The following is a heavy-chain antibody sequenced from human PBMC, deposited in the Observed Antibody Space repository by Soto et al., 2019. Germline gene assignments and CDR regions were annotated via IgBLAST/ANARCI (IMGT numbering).Heavy chain of an antibody. Sequence: EVQLLESGGGLVQPGGSLRLSCVASGFSFSGFAMSWVRQAPGKGLVWVSSITGTGVSIYYADSVRGRFTISRDNSKNTRYLQRSSLRAEDTSRYYCAKDSIPYSSSYDLDHWGRGALVTVSS. D-gene: IGHD6-6*01. J-gene: IGHJ4*02. CDR1: GFSFSGFA. V-gene: IGHV3-23*01. CDR3: AKDSIPYSSSYDLDH. CDR2: ITGTGVSI.